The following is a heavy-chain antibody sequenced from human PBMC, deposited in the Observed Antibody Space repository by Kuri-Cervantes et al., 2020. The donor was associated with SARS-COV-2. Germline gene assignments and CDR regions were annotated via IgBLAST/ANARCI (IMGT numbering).Heavy chain of an antibody. D-gene: IGHD1-14*01. V-gene: IGHV3-21*01. CDR1: GFTFSSYG. J-gene: IGHJ4*02. Sequence: GGSLRLSCAASGFTFSSYGMHWVRQAPGKGLEWVSSISSSSSYIYYADSVKGRFTISRDNAKNSLYLQMSSLRAGDTALYYCTRESEKRVSKSFDSWGQGTLVTVSS. CDR2: ISSSSSYI. CDR3: TRESEKRVSKSFDS.